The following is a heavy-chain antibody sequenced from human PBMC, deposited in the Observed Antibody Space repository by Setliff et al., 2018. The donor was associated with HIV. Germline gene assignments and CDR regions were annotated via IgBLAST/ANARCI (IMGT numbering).Heavy chain of an antibody. Sequence: ASETLSLTCSVSGGSISDNKYYWSWIRQPPGKGLEWTGSIYHSGKTYYNPSLKSRTTISLDTSMNQFSLKLTSVTAADTAVYYCAREVDVVTTSDAFDIWGQGTMVTVSS. J-gene: IGHJ3*02. CDR2: IYHSGKT. CDR3: AREVDVVTTSDAFDI. CDR1: GGSISDNKYY. V-gene: IGHV4-39*07. D-gene: IGHD2-21*02.